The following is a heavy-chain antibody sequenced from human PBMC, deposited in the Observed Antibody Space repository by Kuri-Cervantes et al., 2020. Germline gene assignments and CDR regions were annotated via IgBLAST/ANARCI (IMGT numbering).Heavy chain of an antibody. CDR3: ARLGYYGSGSMDV. J-gene: IGHJ6*02. CDR1: GYSFTSYW. CDR2: IYPGDSHT. D-gene: IGHD3-10*01. Sequence: GGSLRLSCKGSGYSFTSYWIGWVRQMPGKGLEWMGIIYPGDSHTRYSPSFQGQVTISADKSISTAYLQWSSLKASDTAMYYCARLGYYGSGSMDVWGQGTTVTVSS. V-gene: IGHV5-51*01.